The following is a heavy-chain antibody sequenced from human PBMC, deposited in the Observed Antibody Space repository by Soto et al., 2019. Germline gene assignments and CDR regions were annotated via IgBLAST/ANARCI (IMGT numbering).Heavy chain of an antibody. J-gene: IGHJ6*02. CDR1: GYTFTSYD. Sequence: QVQLVQSGAEVKKPGASVKVSCKASGYTFTSYDINWVRQATGQGLEWMGWMNPNSGNTGYAQKFQGRVTMTRNTYISTAYMELSSLRSEDTAVYYCARGCSSTSCYPIGFGDYYYGMDVWGQGTTVTVSS. D-gene: IGHD2-2*01. V-gene: IGHV1-8*01. CDR2: MNPNSGNT. CDR3: ARGCSSTSCYPIGFGDYYYGMDV.